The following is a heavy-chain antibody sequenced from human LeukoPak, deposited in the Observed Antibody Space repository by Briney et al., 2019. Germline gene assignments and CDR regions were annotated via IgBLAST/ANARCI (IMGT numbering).Heavy chain of an antibody. CDR2: IKQDGSEK. Sequence: GGSLRLSCAASGFTFSSYWMSWVRQAPGKGLEWVANIKQDGSEKCYVDSVKGRFTISRDNAKNSLYLQMNSLRAEDTAVYYCARDNDIVVVPAANYYYYGMDVWGQGTTVTVSS. CDR1: GFTFSSYW. CDR3: ARDNDIVVVPAANYYYYGMDV. D-gene: IGHD2-2*01. V-gene: IGHV3-7*01. J-gene: IGHJ6*02.